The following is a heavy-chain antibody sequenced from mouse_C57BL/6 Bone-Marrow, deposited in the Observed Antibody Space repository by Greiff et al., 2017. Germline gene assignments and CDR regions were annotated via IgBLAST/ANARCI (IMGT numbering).Heavy chain of an antibody. CDR3: ARERDFWFAY. Sequence: EVQLQESGPGLVKPSQSLSLTCSVTGYSITSGYYWNWIRQFPGNKLEWMGYISYDGSNNYNPSLKNRISITRDTSKNQFFLKLNSVTTEDTATYFCARERDFWFAYWGQGALVTVSA. V-gene: IGHV3-6*01. CDR1: GYSITSGYY. CDR2: ISYDGSN. J-gene: IGHJ3*01.